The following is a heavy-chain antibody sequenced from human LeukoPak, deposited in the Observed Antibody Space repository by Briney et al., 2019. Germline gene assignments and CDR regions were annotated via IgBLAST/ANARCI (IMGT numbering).Heavy chain of an antibody. CDR2: INPSGGST. J-gene: IGHJ4*02. Sequence: GASVKVSCKASGYTFTSYYMHWVRQAPGQGLEWMGIINPSGGSTSYAQKFQGRVTMTRDTSTSTVYMELSSLRSEDTAVYYCARDPSITMVRGAKGYFDYWGQGTLVTVSS. CDR3: ARDPSITMVRGAKGYFDY. D-gene: IGHD3-10*01. CDR1: GYTFTSYY. V-gene: IGHV1-46*01.